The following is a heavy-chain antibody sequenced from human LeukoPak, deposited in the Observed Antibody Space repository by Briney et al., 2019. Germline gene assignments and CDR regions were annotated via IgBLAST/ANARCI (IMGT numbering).Heavy chain of an antibody. J-gene: IGHJ3*01. CDR1: GYTFSGHY. CDR3: AKDRARVATMVDGFEV. CDR2: ISPDSGAS. Sequence: ASVKVSCKASGYTFSGHYIHWVRQAPGQGLEWMGWISPDSGASKYAQRFQGRVIMTRDTSISTAYMELSSLRSDDTAVYYCAKDRARVATMVDGFEVWGQATMVTVS. V-gene: IGHV1-2*02. D-gene: IGHD5-12*01.